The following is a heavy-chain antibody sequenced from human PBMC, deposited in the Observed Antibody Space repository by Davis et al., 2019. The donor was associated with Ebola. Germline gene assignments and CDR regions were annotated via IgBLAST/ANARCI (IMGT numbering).Heavy chain of an antibody. D-gene: IGHD5-18*01. CDR1: GFIFNNYA. Sequence: GGSLRLSCAASGFIFNNYAMTWVRQAPGRGLEWVSTTSSGGSTTYYADSVKGRFTISRHNSKNTLYLQMNSLRAEDTAVYYCARGLYPDTAMGLDYWGQGTLVTVSS. V-gene: IGHV3-23*01. CDR3: ARGLYPDTAMGLDY. J-gene: IGHJ4*02. CDR2: TSSGGSTT.